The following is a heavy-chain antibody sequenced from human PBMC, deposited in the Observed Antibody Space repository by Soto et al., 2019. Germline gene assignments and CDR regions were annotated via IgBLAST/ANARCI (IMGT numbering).Heavy chain of an antibody. Sequence: GESLTSACRRFRCTFYHYRIHWVRQVPGKGLEWMGKTDPSDSSTNYNSAFEGHVTISLDKSVTTAYLQWSSLKASDTAIYYCARLGHDYSNSGMDVWGQGTTVTVSS. J-gene: IGHJ6*02. CDR1: RCTFYHYR. CDR2: TDPSDSST. V-gene: IGHV5-10-1*01. CDR3: ARLGHDYSNSGMDV. D-gene: IGHD4-4*01.